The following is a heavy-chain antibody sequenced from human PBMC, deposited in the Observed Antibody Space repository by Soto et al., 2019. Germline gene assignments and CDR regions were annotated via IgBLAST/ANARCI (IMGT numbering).Heavy chain of an antibody. V-gene: IGHV3-23*01. Sequence: EVQLLESGGGLVQPGGSLRVSCAASGFIFSNYAMNWVRQAPGKGLEWVSGISGGGGSTYYADSVKGRFTISRDNSKNTLYLQMNSLRAEDAALYYCAKDHSVSGRPDTWSIAARGDFDYWGQGTLVTVYS. CDR2: ISGGGGST. D-gene: IGHD6-6*01. CDR3: AKDHSVSGRPDTWSIAARGDFDY. CDR1: GFIFSNYA. J-gene: IGHJ4*02.